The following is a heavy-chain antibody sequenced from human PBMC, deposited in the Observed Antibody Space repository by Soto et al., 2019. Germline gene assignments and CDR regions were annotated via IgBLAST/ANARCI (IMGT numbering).Heavy chain of an antibody. V-gene: IGHV3-33*01. J-gene: IGHJ4*02. Sequence: QVQLVESGGGVVQPGRSLRLSCAASGFTFSSYGMHWVRQAPGKGLEWVAVIWYDGSNKYYADSVKGRFTISRDNSKNTLYLQMNSLRAEDTAVYYCVRVGITATTFRGFDYWGQGTLVTVSS. CDR2: IWYDGSNK. D-gene: IGHD1-20*01. CDR1: GFTFSSYG. CDR3: VRVGITATTFRGFDY.